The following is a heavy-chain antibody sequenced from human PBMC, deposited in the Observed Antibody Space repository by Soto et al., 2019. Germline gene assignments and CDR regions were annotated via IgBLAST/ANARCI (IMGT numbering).Heavy chain of an antibody. Sequence: QVQLVQSGGEVKKPGASVRVSCKASGYTFTNYYIHWVRQAPGQGLEWMGVINPTGGRASYAPKFQGRVTLTRGTSTSTAYMELSSLRSDDTAVYFCSRLTTMVREINDDPFDFWGQGTLVTVSS. V-gene: IGHV1-46*03. CDR1: GYTFTNYY. CDR3: SRLTTMVREINDDPFDF. D-gene: IGHD3-10*01. J-gene: IGHJ4*03. CDR2: INPTGGRA.